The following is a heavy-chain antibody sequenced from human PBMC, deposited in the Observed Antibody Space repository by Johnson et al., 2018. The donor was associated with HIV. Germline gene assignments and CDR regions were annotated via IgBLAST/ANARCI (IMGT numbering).Heavy chain of an antibody. Sequence: QVQLVESGGGVVQPGRSLRLSCAASGFTLSSYAMNWVRQAPGKGLEWVAVISYDGSNKYYADSVKGRFTISRDNSKNTLYLQMNSLRAEDTAVYYCACLAHDAFDIWGQGTMVTVSS. D-gene: IGHD3-16*01. CDR3: ACLAHDAFDI. J-gene: IGHJ3*02. CDR2: ISYDGSNK. CDR1: GFTLSSYA. V-gene: IGHV3-30-3*01.